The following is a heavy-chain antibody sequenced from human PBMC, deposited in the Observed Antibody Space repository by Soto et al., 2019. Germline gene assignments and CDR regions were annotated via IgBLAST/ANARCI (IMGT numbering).Heavy chain of an antibody. V-gene: IGHV3-23*01. CDR1: GFTFSSDA. Sequence: EVQLWESGGGLVQPGGSLRLSCAASGFTFSSDAINWVRQSPGKGLAWVSAISGDGGNSYYADSVKGRFIISRDNSRGTLALQMNNLRTEDTAIYFCAKSPRRGYEPPWDYWGQGILVTVSS. D-gene: IGHD5-12*01. J-gene: IGHJ4*02. CDR3: AKSPRRGYEPPWDY. CDR2: ISGDGGNS.